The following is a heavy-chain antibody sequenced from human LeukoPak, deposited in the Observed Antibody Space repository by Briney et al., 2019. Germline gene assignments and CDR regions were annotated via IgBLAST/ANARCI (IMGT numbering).Heavy chain of an antibody. CDR3: TRHRSGSFDC. CDR2: RYNSGST. V-gene: IGHV4-59*08. CDR1: GGPINEYY. D-gene: IGHD3-3*01. Sequence: SETLSLTCTVSGGPINEYYWIWIRQPPGKELEGMGTRYNSGSTYYNPSLKSRATITVDTSNNHLSLMLSPVTAATTAWYYLTRHRSGSFDCWGPVVIVTVSS. J-gene: IGHJ5*01.